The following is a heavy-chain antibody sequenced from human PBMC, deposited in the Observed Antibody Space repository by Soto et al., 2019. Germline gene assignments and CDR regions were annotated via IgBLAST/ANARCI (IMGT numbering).Heavy chain of an antibody. CDR2: ISYDGSNK. Sequence: PGGSLRLSCAASGFTFSSYGMHWVRQAPGKGPEWVAVISYDGSNKYYADSVKGRFTISRDNSRNTLYLQMNSLRAEDTAVYYCAKGGYYDTPSLAFYYYYYGMDVWGQGTTVTVSS. J-gene: IGHJ6*02. CDR1: GFTFSSYG. CDR3: AKGGYYDTPSLAFYYYYYGMDV. D-gene: IGHD3-22*01. V-gene: IGHV3-30*18.